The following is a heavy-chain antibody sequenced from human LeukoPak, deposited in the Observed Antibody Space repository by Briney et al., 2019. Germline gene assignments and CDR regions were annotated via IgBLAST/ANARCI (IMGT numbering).Heavy chain of an antibody. J-gene: IGHJ4*02. V-gene: IGHV7-4-1*02. CDR2: INTNTGNP. CDR3: ARDRVYCSSTSCSYGDYGPIFDY. CDR1: GYTFTSYA. Sequence: ASVKVSCKASGYTFTSYAMNWVRQAPGQGLEWMGWINTNTGNPTYAQGFTGRFVFSLDTSVSTAYLQTSSLKAEDTAVYYCARDRVYCSSTSCSYGDYGPIFDYWGQGTLVTVSS. D-gene: IGHD2-2*01.